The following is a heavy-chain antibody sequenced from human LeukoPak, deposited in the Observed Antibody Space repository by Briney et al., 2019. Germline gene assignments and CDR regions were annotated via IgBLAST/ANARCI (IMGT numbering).Heavy chain of an antibody. CDR3: AKWWGGGFLWAGDTFDI. CDR1: GFTFSNHG. V-gene: IGHV3-23*01. D-gene: IGHD2/OR15-2a*01. J-gene: IGHJ3*02. Sequence: AGGSLRLSCTASGFTFSNHGMNWVRQAPGEGLEWVSAISGSGGSTYYADSVKGRFTISRDNSKNTLYLQMNSLRAEDTAVYYCAKWWGGGFLWAGDTFDIWGQGTMVTVSS. CDR2: ISGSGGST.